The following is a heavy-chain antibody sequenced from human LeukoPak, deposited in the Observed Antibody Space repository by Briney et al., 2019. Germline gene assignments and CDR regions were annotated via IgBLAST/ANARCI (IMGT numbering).Heavy chain of an antibody. D-gene: IGHD3-10*01. CDR3: ARVRGITMVRGVITYYYYYGMDV. Sequence: SETLSLTCAVYGGSLSGYYWSWIRQPPGKGLEWIGEINHSGSTNYNPSLKSRVTISVDTSKNQFSLKLSSVTAADTAVYYCARVRGITMVRGVITYYYYYGMDVWGQGTTVTVSS. CDR2: INHSGST. V-gene: IGHV4-34*01. J-gene: IGHJ6*02. CDR1: GGSLSGYY.